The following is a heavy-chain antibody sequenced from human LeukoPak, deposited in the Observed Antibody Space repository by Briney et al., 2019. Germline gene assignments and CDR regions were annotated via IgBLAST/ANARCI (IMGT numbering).Heavy chain of an antibody. J-gene: IGHJ6*03. CDR1: GGSFSSYY. CDR2: IYYSGST. CDR3: ARVLPPGPYSYGYMDV. V-gene: IGHV4-59*01. Sequence: SETLSLTCAVYGGSFSSYYWSWIRQPPGKGLEWIGYIYYSGSTNYNPSLKSRVTISVDTSKNQFSLKLSSVTAADTAVYYCARVLPPGPYSYGYMDVWGKGTTVTVSS. D-gene: IGHD5-18*01.